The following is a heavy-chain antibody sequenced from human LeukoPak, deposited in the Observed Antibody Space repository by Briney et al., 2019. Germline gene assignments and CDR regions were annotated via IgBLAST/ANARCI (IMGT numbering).Heavy chain of an antibody. D-gene: IGHD3-10*01. J-gene: IGHJ5*02. CDR1: GFTFSSYG. Sequence: GGTLRLSCAASGFTFSSYGMSWVRQAPGKGLEWVSAISGSGGSTYYADSVKGRLTISRDNSKNTLYLQMNSLRAEDTAVYYCAKDAYYYGSGSYSWGQGTLVTVSS. V-gene: IGHV3-23*01. CDR3: AKDAYYYGSGSYS. CDR2: ISGSGGST.